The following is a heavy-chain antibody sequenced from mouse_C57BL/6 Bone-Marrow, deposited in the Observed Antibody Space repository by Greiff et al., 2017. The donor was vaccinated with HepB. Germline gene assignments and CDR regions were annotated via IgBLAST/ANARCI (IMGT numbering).Heavy chain of an antibody. CDR1: GYAFSSYW. CDR2: IYPGDGDT. CDR3: ARLYDYDQTAWFAY. Sequence: VQLVESGAELVKPGASVKISCKASGYAFSSYWMNWVKQRPGMGLEWIGQIYPGDGDTNYNGKFKGKATLTADKSSSTAYMQLSSLTSEDSAVYFCARLYDYDQTAWFAYWGQGTLVTVSA. J-gene: IGHJ3*01. V-gene: IGHV1-80*01. D-gene: IGHD2-4*01.